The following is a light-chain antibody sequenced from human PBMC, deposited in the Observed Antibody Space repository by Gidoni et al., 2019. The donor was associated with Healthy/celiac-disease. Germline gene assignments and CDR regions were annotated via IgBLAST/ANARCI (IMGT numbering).Light chain of an antibody. Sequence: DVVMTLSPDSLAVSLGERATVNCKSSQSVFYSSNNKNYLDWYQQKPGPPPKPLIYCASTRESGVPDPFSGSGSGTDSTLTLTSLQPEAVAVYYCHQYHSTPPSIFGQGTKLEIK. CDR2: CAS. J-gene: IGKJ2*01. CDR3: HQYHSTPPSI. CDR1: QSVFYSSNNKNY. V-gene: IGKV4-1*01.